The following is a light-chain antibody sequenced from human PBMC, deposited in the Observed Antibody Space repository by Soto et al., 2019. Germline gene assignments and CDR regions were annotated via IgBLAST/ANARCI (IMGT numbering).Light chain of an antibody. CDR1: KSDVGNYNF. J-gene: IGLJ3*02. CDR2: EVS. CDR3: SSHTTSSTVL. V-gene: IGLV2-14*03. Sequence: QSVLTQPASVSGSPGQSITISCTGTKSDVGNYNFVSWYQQHPGKAPKLMIYEVSNRPSGVSNRFSGSKSGNTASLTISGLQTEDEAGYYCSSHTTSSTVLFGGGTKVTVL.